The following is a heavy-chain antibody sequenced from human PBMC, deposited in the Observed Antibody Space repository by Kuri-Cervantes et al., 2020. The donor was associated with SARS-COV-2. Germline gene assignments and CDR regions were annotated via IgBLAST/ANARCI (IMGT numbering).Heavy chain of an antibody. CDR2: FDPEDGET. V-gene: IGHV1-24*01. D-gene: IGHD2-2*01. CDR3: ARVGFVVVPAAIRANNWFDP. J-gene: IGHJ5*02. Sequence: ASVKVSCKVSGYTLTELSMHWVRQAPGKGLEWMGGFDPEDGETIYAQKFQGRVTMTEDTSTDTAYMELSSLRSDDTAVYYCARVGFVVVPAAIRANNWFDPWGQGTLVTVSS. CDR1: GYTLTELS.